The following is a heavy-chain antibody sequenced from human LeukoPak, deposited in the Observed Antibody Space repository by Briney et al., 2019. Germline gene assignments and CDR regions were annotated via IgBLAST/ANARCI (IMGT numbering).Heavy chain of an antibody. CDR1: GESFSGYY. D-gene: IGHD3-22*01. CDR2: MNPSGST. Sequence: SETLSLTCAVYGESFSGYYWTWIRQTPEKGLEWIGEMNPSGSTSYNPSLKSRATISVDTSKNQFSLKLSSVTAADMAVYYCARGRQDVTMIVVVMTAVSYYLDVWGKGTTVTVS. J-gene: IGHJ6*03. CDR3: ARGRQDVTMIVVVMTAVSYYLDV. V-gene: IGHV4-34*01.